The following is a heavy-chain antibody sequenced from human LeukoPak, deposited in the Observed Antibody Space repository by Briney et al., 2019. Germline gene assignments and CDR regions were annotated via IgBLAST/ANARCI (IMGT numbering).Heavy chain of an antibody. CDR2: IYYSGST. CDR3: ARHHETYYYDSSLFDY. D-gene: IGHD3-22*01. Sequence: PSETLSLTCTVSGGSISSSSYYWGWTRQPPGKGLEWIGSIYYSGSTYYNPSLKSRVTISVDTSKNQFSLKLSSVTAADTAVYYCARHHETYYYDSSLFDYWGQGTLVTVSS. CDR1: GGSISSSSYY. V-gene: IGHV4-39*01. J-gene: IGHJ4*02.